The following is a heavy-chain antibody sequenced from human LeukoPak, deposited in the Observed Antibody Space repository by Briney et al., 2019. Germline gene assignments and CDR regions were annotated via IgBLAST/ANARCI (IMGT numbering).Heavy chain of an antibody. D-gene: IGHD3-22*01. Sequence: ASVKVSCKASGYTFTGYFIHWVRQAPGQGLEWMGWINPNSGGTNYAQKFQGRVTMTRDTSIITAYMELSRLSSDDTAVYYYARDERYDSSGYPFDYWGQGTLVTVSS. CDR2: INPNSGGT. J-gene: IGHJ4*02. CDR3: ARDERYDSSGYPFDY. CDR1: GYTFTGYF. V-gene: IGHV1-2*02.